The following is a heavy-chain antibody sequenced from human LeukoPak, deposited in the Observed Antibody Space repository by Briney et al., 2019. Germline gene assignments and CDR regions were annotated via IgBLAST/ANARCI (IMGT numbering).Heavy chain of an antibody. CDR3: ARGLRGIAAAGPNYYYYYGMDV. CDR1: GYTFTGYY. J-gene: IGHJ6*02. Sequence: ASVKVSCKASGYTFTGYYMRWVRQAPGQGLEWMGWINPNSGGTNYAQKFQGWVTMTRDTSISTAYMELSRLRSDDTAVYYCARGLRGIAAAGPNYYYYYGMDVWGQGTTVTVSS. D-gene: IGHD6-13*01. V-gene: IGHV1-2*04. CDR2: INPNSGGT.